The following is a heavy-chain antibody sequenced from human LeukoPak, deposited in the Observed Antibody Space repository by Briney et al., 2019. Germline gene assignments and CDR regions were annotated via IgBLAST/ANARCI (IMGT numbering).Heavy chain of an antibody. CDR3: ARLGTYCGGDCTNWYFDL. J-gene: IGHJ2*01. V-gene: IGHV5-51*01. CDR1: GYSFSSYW. D-gene: IGHD2-21*02. Sequence: GESLKISCKGSGYSFSSYWIGWVRQMPGKGLEWMGIIYPGDSDTRYNPSFQGQATISADKSISTASLQWNSLKASDTAMYYCARLGTYCGGDCTNWYFDLWGRGTLVTVSS. CDR2: IYPGDSDT.